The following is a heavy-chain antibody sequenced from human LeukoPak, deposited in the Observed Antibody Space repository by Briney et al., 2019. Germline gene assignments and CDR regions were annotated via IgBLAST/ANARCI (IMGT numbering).Heavy chain of an antibody. CDR3: ARQILYYYDSSGYYNY. CDR2: IYTSGST. J-gene: IGHJ4*02. CDR1: GGSISNYH. D-gene: IGHD3-22*01. Sequence: PSETLSLTCTVSGGSISNYHWSWIRQPAGKGLEWIGRIYTSGSTNYNPSLKSRVTMSVDTSKNQFSLKLTSVTAADTAVYYCARQILYYYDSSGYYNYWGQGTLVTVSS. V-gene: IGHV4-4*07.